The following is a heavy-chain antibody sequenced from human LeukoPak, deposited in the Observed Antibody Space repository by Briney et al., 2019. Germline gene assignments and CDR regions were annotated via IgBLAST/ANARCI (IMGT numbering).Heavy chain of an antibody. CDR3: AREGSAFDI. CDR1: GGSFSGYY. Sequence: SETLSLTCAVYGGSFSGYYWSWIRQPPGKGLEWIGEINHSGSTNYNPSLKSRVTMSVETSKNQFSLKLSSVTAADTAVYYCAREGSAFDIWGRGTMVTVSS. CDR2: INHSGST. V-gene: IGHV4-34*01. J-gene: IGHJ3*02.